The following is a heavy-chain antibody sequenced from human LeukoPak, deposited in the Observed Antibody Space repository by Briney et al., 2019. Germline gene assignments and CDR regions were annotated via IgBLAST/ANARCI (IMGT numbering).Heavy chain of an antibody. Sequence: GGSLRLSCAASGFTFTNYWMHWVRQAPGKGLVWVSRINGDGSSTSYADSMKGRFTISRDNAKNTLYLQMNSLRAEDTAVYYCARGYSSSYRIDYWGQGTLVTVSS. CDR3: ARGYSSSYRIDY. D-gene: IGHD6-6*01. J-gene: IGHJ4*02. CDR1: GFTFTNYW. V-gene: IGHV3-74*01. CDR2: INGDGSST.